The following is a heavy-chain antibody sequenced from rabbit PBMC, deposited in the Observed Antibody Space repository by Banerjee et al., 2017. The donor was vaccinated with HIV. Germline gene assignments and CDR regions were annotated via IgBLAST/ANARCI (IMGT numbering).Heavy chain of an antibody. CDR1: GIDFSGYYY. D-gene: IGHD8-1*01. J-gene: IGHJ4*01. CDR2: IYTSSGSS. CDR3: ARGAAGGSFYFNL. Sequence: QSLEESRGDLVKPGASLTLTCTASGIDFSGYYYMCWVRQAPGKGLEWIACIYTSSGSSYYASWAKGRFTISKTSSTTVTLQMTSLTAADTATYFCARGAAGGSFYFNLWGPGTLVTVS. V-gene: IGHV1S40*01.